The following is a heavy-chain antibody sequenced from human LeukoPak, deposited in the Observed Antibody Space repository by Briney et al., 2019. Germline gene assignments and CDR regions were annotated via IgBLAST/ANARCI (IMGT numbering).Heavy chain of an antibody. J-gene: IGHJ6*03. D-gene: IGHD3-10*01. Sequence: AGGSLRLSCAASGFTFSSYSMNWVRQAPGKGLEWVSSISSSSSYIYYADSVKGRFTISRDNSKNTLYLQMNSLRAEDTAVYYCAKAATKPNGSGSKLVVVPYYYYMDVWGKGTTVTVSS. CDR3: AKAATKPNGSGSKLVVVPYYYYMDV. CDR2: ISSSSSYI. CDR1: GFTFSSYS. V-gene: IGHV3-21*04.